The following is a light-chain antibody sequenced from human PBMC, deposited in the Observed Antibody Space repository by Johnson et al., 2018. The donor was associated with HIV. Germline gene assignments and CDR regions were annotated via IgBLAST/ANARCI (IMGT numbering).Light chain of an antibody. CDR1: SSNIAYKY. CDR2: ENT. V-gene: IGLV1-51*02. Sequence: HSVLTQPPSVSAAPGQKVTISCSGSSSNIAYKYVSWYQHLPGTAPKLLIYENTRRPSGIPDRFSGSKSGTPATLDIAGLQTGDEADYSCGTWDSSLTVGVFGSGTKVTVL. J-gene: IGLJ1*01. CDR3: GTWDSSLTVGV.